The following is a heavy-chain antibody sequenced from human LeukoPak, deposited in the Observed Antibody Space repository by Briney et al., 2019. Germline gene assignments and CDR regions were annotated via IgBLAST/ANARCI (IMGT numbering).Heavy chain of an antibody. CDR3: ARHRGSCSGGSCYEYFEY. Sequence: SETLSLTCTVSGGSISSSSYYWGWIRQPPGTGLEWIGSIYYSGNTYYNPSLKSRVTISVDTSKNQFSLNLRSVTAADTAVYYCARHRGSCSGGSCYEYFEYWGQGTLVTVSS. CDR1: GGSISSSSYY. J-gene: IGHJ1*01. D-gene: IGHD2-15*01. CDR2: IYYSGNT. V-gene: IGHV4-39*01.